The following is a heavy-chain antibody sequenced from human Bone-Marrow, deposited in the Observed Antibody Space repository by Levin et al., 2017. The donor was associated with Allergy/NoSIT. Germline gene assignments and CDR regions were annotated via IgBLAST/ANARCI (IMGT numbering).Heavy chain of an antibody. V-gene: IGHV3-30*18. CDR3: AKDLYGNSYGLVPDV. Sequence: GESLKISCAASGFTFSNYGMHWVRQSPGKGLEWVAVISYDGSIQYYVDSVKGRFTISRDNSKNTLYLQMNSLRAEDTAVYYCAKDLYGNSYGLVPDVWGQGTTVTVSS. CDR2: ISYDGSIQ. J-gene: IGHJ6*02. D-gene: IGHD5-18*01. CDR1: GFTFSNYG.